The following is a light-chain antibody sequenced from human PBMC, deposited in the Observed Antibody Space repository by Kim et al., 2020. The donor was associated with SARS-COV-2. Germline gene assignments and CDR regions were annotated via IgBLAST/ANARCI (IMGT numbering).Light chain of an antibody. Sequence: EIVMTQSPATLSVSPGERATLSCRASQSVSSNLAWYQQKPGQAPRLLIYGASTRATGIPARFSGSGSGTEFTLTISSLQSEDFAVYYCQQYNNWPVTFGQGTKPEI. V-gene: IGKV3-15*01. CDR1: QSVSSN. CDR3: QQYNNWPVT. CDR2: GAS. J-gene: IGKJ2*01.